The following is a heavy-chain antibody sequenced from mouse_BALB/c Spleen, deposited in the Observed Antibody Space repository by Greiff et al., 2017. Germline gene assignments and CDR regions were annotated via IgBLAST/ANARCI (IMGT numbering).Heavy chain of an antibody. J-gene: IGHJ3*01. Sequence: EVKLMESGGGLVQPGGSRKLSCAASGFTFSSFGMHWVRQAPEKGLEWVAYISSGSSTIYYADTVKGRFTISRDNPKNTLFLQMTSLSSEDTAMYYCAHYAFAYWGQGTLVTVSA. D-gene: IGHD1-1*01. CDR3: AHYAFAY. CDR2: ISSGSSTI. CDR1: GFTFSSFG. V-gene: IGHV5-17*02.